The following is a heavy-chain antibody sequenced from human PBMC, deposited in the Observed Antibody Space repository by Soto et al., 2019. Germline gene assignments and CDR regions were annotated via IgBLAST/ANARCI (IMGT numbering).Heavy chain of an antibody. V-gene: IGHV3-15*06. D-gene: IGHD3-16*01. Sequence: EVQLVESGGGLVEPGGSLRLSCAASGFTLSNAWMSWVRQAPGKGQEWVGRIQNKADGVATIYAGTGTGRFTITRDDSKNTLDLQMSSLKSGDTVMYYCTRVNLGKLNYWGQGTLATVSS. CDR1: GFTLSNAW. CDR3: TRVNLGKLNY. CDR2: IQNKADGVAT. J-gene: IGHJ4*02.